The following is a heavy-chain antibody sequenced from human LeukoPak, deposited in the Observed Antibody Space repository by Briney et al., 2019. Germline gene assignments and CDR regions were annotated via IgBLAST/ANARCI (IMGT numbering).Heavy chain of an antibody. D-gene: IGHD5-24*01. Sequence: SETLSLTCAVYGGSFSGYYWSWIRQPPGKGLEWIGEINHSGSTNYNPSLKSRVTISVDTSKNQFSLKLSSVTAADTAVYYCARGADMATISLYYFDYWGQGTLVTVSS. CDR2: INHSGST. CDR3: ARGADMATISLYYFDY. J-gene: IGHJ4*02. V-gene: IGHV4-34*01. CDR1: GGSFSGYY.